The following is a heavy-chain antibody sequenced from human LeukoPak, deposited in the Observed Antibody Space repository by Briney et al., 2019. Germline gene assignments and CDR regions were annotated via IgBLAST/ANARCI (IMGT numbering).Heavy chain of an antibody. Sequence: GASVKVSCKASGYTFTSYYMHWVQQAPGQGLEWMGIINPSGGSTSYAQKFQGRVTMTRDTSTSTVYMELSSLRSEDTAVYYCARGGDVVVVPAAIEYWGQGTLVTVSS. CDR1: GYTFTSYY. J-gene: IGHJ4*02. V-gene: IGHV1-46*01. CDR2: INPSGGST. CDR3: ARGGDVVVVPAAIEY. D-gene: IGHD2-2*01.